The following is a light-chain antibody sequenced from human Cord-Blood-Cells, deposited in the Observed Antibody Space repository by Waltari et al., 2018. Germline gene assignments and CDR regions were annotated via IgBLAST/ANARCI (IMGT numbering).Light chain of an antibody. Sequence: QSALTQPASVSGSPGQSITISCTGTSSDVGGYNYVSWYQQHPGKAPKLMIYDVSNRPSGVSNRFSGYKSGNTASLTISGLQAEDEADYYCSSYTSSSTRAVVFGGGTKLTVL. V-gene: IGLV2-14*01. CDR1: SSDVGGYNY. CDR3: SSYTSSSTRAVV. CDR2: DVS. J-gene: IGLJ2*01.